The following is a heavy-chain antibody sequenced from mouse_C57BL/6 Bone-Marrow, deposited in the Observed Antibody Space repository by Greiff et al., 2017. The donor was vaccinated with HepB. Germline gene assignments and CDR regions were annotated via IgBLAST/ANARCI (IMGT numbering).Heavy chain of an antibody. V-gene: IGHV1-19*01. CDR2: INPYNGGT. CDR3: ARWLLRSGDY. D-gene: IGHD2-3*01. Sequence: VQLKQSGPVLVKPGASVKMSCKASGYTFTDYYMNWVKQSHGQSLEWIGVINPYNGGTSYKQKFKGKATLTVDKSSSTAYMELNSLTSEDSAVYYSARWLLRSGDYGGQGTTLTVSS. J-gene: IGHJ2*01. CDR1: GYTFTDYY.